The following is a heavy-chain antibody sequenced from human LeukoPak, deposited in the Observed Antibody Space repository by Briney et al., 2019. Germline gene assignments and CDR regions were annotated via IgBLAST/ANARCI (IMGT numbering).Heavy chain of an antibody. J-gene: IGHJ4*02. CDR3: ARDFTAAAGFDY. Sequence: GGSLRLSCAASGFTFSSYWMSWVRQAPGKGLEWVANIKHDGSEKYYVDSVKGRFAISRDNAKNSLYLQMNSLRAEDTAIYYCARDFTAAAGFDYWGQGTLVTVSS. CDR1: GFTFSSYW. V-gene: IGHV3-7*01. CDR2: IKHDGSEK. D-gene: IGHD6-13*01.